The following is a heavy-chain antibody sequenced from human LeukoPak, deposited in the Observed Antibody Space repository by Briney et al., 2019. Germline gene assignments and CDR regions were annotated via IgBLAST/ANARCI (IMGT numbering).Heavy chain of an antibody. CDR3: ALDFDS. V-gene: IGHV3-21*01. J-gene: IGHJ4*02. CDR1: GFSFSSYN. CDR2: ITTSSTYT. Sequence: GGSLRLSCEASGFSFSSYNMDWVRQTPGKGLEWISSITTSSTYTFYADSVKGRFTISRDNARNSLYLQMNSLRVEDTAVYYCALDFDSWGQGTLVTVSS.